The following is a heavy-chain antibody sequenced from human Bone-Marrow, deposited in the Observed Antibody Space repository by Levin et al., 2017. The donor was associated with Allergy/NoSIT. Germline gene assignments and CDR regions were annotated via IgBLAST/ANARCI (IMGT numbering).Heavy chain of an antibody. CDR3: ARDRLRGGMCSGGYCYSEGGCDY. CDR1: GFLFSDYS. D-gene: IGHD2-21*02. J-gene: IGHJ4*02. CDR2: IRIGSKNI. Sequence: SCAASGFLFSDYSMSWIRQAPGKGLEWVSYIRIGSKNIYYADSVKGRFTVSRDNATNSLFLQMNSLRAEDTAVYYFARDRLRGGMCSGGYCYSEGGCDYWGQGTLVTVSS. V-gene: IGHV3-11*01.